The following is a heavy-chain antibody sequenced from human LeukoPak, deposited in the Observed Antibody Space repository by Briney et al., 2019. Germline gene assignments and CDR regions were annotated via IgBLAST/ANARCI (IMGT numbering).Heavy chain of an antibody. CDR2: IIPIFGTA. D-gene: IGHD1-26*01. Sequence: SVKVSCKATGGTFSSYAISWVRQAPGQGLEWMGGIIPIFGTANYAQKFQGRVTITADESTSTAYMELSSLRSEDTAVYYCARDRPPYSGSYWGLFDYWGQGTLVTVSS. CDR1: GGTFSSYA. J-gene: IGHJ4*02. V-gene: IGHV1-69*01. CDR3: ARDRPPYSGSYWGLFDY.